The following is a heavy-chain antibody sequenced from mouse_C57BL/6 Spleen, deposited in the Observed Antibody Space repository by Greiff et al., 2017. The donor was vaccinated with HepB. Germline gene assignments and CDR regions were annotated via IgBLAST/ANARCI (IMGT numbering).Heavy chain of an antibody. CDR1: GYTFTDYN. J-gene: IGHJ2*01. D-gene: IGHD4-1*01. V-gene: IGHV1-22*01. CDR2: INPNNGGT. CDR3: AREGYYTGTDYFDY. Sequence: EVQLQQSGPELVKPGASVKMSCKASGYTFTDYNMHWVKQSHGKSLEWIGYINPNNGGTSYNQKFKGKATLTVNKSSSTAYMELRSLTSEDSAVYYCAREGYYTGTDYFDYWGQGTTLTVSS.